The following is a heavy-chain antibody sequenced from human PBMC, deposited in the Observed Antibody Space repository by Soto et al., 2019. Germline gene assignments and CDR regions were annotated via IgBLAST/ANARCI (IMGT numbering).Heavy chain of an antibody. J-gene: IGHJ5*01. Sequence: PGGSLRLSCAASGFTFSNIWMNWVRQAPGKGLEWVGHVKSKSGGGTTEYAAPVKGRFTISRDDSKDTVYLQMNSLKTEDSAVYYCTTDKGVPNPHNXISYSVGFDSWAQRTPVPVSS. CDR2: VKSKSGGGTT. CDR3: TTDKGVPNPHNXISYSVGFDS. D-gene: IGHD2-8*01. CDR1: GFTFSNIW. V-gene: IGHV3-15*07.